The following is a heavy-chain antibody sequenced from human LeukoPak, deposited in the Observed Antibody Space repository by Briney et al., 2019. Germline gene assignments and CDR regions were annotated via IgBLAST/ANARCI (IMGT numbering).Heavy chain of an antibody. D-gene: IGHD2-2*02. CDR1: GGSVTTTSYH. Sequence: SETLSLTCSVSGGSVTTTSYHWAWVRQPPGKGLEWIGNLYNSGYSYYNPSLKSRVTMSVDTSKNQFSLNLTSVTAADTAVYFCASGGAAVLASILKGSFDIWGQGTMVSVSS. CDR3: ASGGAAVLASILKGSFDI. J-gene: IGHJ3*02. CDR2: LYNSGYS. V-gene: IGHV4-39*01.